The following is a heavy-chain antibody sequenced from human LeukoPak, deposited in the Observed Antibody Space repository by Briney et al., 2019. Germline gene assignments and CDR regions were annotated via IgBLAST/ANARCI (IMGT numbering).Heavy chain of an antibody. D-gene: IGHD3-16*01. CDR2: IDTDGSNT. CDR1: GFTFSSYW. CDR3: ARVRWGGLYYFDY. V-gene: IGHV3-74*01. Sequence: PGGSLRLSCAASGFTFSSYWIHWVRQAPGKGLVWVSRIDTDGSNTNYADSVKGRFTISRDNAQNTVYLQMNSLRSEDTAVYYCARVRWGGLYYFDYWGQGTLVTVSS. J-gene: IGHJ4*02.